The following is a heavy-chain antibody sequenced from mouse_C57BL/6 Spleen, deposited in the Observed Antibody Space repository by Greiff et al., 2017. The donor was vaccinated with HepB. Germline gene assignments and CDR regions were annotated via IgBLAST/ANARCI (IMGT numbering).Heavy chain of an antibody. Sequence: VQLQQSGTVLARPGASVKMSCKTSGYTFTSYWMHWVKQRPGQGLEWIGAIYPGNSDTSYNQKFKGKAKMTAVTSASTAYMELSSLTNEDSAVYYCTGGYYYGSSYNWYIDDWGTGTSVTVSS. CDR1: GYTFTSYW. CDR2: IYPGNSDT. CDR3: TGGYYYGSSYNWYIDD. D-gene: IGHD1-1*01. J-gene: IGHJ1*03. V-gene: IGHV1-5*01.